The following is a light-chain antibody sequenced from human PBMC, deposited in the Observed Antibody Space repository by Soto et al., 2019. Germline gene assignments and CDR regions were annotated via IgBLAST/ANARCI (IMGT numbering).Light chain of an antibody. V-gene: IGLV2-8*01. Sequence: QYALTQPPSASGSPGQSVTISCTGTSGDVGGYNYVSWYQQHPGKAPKLMIYEVSKRPSGVPDRFSGSKSGNTASLTVSGLQAEDEADYYCSSYAGSNNLMFGGGTKLTVL. CDR1: SGDVGGYNY. J-gene: IGLJ3*02. CDR3: SSYAGSNNLM. CDR2: EVS.